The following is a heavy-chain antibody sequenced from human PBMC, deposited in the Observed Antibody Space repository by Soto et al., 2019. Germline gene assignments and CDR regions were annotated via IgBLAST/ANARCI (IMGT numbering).Heavy chain of an antibody. J-gene: IGHJ4*02. CDR3: AKEQKDSSTWSELNY. CDR2: ISGSGVST. CDR1: GFTFSSYA. Sequence: GGSLRLSCAASGFTFSSYAMSWVRQAPGNGLEWVSAISGSGVSTYYADSVKGRFTISRDNSKNTLYLQMNSLRAEDTAVYYCAKEQKDSSTWSELNYWGQGTLVTVSS. D-gene: IGHD6-13*01. V-gene: IGHV3-23*01.